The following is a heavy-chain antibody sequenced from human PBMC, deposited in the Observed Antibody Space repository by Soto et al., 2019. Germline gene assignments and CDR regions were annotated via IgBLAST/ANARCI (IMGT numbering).Heavy chain of an antibody. V-gene: IGHV1-46*01. CDR1: GFTFTSSA. Sequence: ASVKVSCKASGFTFTSSAVHWVRQAPGQGLEWMGIINPSGGSTSYAQKFQGRVTMTRDTSTSTVYMELSSLRSEDTAVYYCARDKGASRSSGYYLSFDYWGQGTLVTVYS. D-gene: IGHD3-22*01. J-gene: IGHJ4*02. CDR3: ARDKGASRSSGYYLSFDY. CDR2: INPSGGST.